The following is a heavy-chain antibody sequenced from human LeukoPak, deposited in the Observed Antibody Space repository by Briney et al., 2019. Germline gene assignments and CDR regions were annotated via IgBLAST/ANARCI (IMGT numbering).Heavy chain of an antibody. Sequence: PGGSLRLPCAASGFTFSSYAMSWVRQAPGKGLEWVSAISGSGGSTYYADSVKGRFTISRDNSKNTLYLQMNSLRAEDTAVYYCAKDPVDYYYDSSGNYWGQGTLVTVSS. V-gene: IGHV3-23*01. CDR1: GFTFSSYA. D-gene: IGHD3-22*01. J-gene: IGHJ4*02. CDR2: ISGSGGST. CDR3: AKDPVDYYYDSSGNY.